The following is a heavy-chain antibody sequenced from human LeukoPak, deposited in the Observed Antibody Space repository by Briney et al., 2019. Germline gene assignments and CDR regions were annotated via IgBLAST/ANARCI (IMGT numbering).Heavy chain of an antibody. CDR3: ANDEGCSGDNCYSGSQLIGH. D-gene: IGHD2-15*01. V-gene: IGHV3-23*01. CDR2: ITNRGRST. Sequence: GGSLRLSCAVSGFTFSSYAMTWVRQAPGKGLEWVSSITNRGRSTYYADSVKGRFTISRDNSKNTLFLQMNSLRVEDTAVYYCANDEGCSGDNCYSGSQLIGHWGQGTLVTVSS. J-gene: IGHJ4*02. CDR1: GFTFSSYA.